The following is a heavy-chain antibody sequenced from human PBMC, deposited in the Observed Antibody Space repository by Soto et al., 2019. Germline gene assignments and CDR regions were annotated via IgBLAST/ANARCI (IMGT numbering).Heavy chain of an antibody. D-gene: IGHD1-26*01. Sequence: EVQLLESGGGLVQPGGSLRLSCAASGFTFRNKAMSWVRQAPGKGLEWVSAISGRGDKTYFAGSVKGRFTISRDDSKNTLYLQMNSLRAEDTAVYYCAKGIKWELPFDYWGQGTLVTVSS. CDR3: AKGIKWELPFDY. CDR1: GFTFRNKA. CDR2: ISGRGDKT. V-gene: IGHV3-23*01. J-gene: IGHJ4*02.